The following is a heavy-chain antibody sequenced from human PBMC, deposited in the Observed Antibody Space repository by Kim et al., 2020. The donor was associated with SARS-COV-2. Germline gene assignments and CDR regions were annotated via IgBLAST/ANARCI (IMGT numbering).Heavy chain of an antibody. Sequence: GGSLRLSCAASGFTVSSNFMSWVRQAPGKGLEWVSVIYSGGSTYYADSVKGRFTISRDNSKNTLYLQMNSLRAEDTAVYYCAREGVSSGSVYGMDVWGQGTTVTVSS. CDR1: GFTVSSNF. CDR2: IYSGGST. V-gene: IGHV3-53*01. CDR3: AREGVSSGSVYGMDV. D-gene: IGHD3-10*01. J-gene: IGHJ6*02.